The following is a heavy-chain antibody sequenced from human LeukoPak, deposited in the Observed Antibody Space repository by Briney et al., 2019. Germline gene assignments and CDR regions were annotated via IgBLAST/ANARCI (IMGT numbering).Heavy chain of an antibody. J-gene: IGHJ4*02. Sequence: GESLRIPCQGSGYSITSYWISWVRQMPGKGLEWMVRIDPSDPYTNYSPSFQGHVTISADKSISTAYLQWSSLKASDTAMYYCARLTDQSDIILTGNFDYWGQGTLVTVSS. D-gene: IGHD3-9*01. CDR2: IDPSDPYT. CDR1: GYSITSYW. V-gene: IGHV5-10-1*01. CDR3: ARLTDQSDIILTGNFDY.